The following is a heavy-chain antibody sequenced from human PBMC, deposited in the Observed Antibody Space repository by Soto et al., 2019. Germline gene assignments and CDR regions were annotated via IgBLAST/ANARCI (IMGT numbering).Heavy chain of an antibody. CDR1: GYTFTSYA. CDR2: INAGNGNT. V-gene: IGHV1-3*01. Sequence: ASVKVSCKASGYTFTSYAMHWVRQAPGQRLEWMGWINAGNGNTKYSQKSQGRVTITRDTSASTAYMELSSLRSEDTAVYYCARVARQDYYDSSGYYLTFDYWGQGTLVTVSS. CDR3: ARVARQDYYDSSGYYLTFDY. D-gene: IGHD3-22*01. J-gene: IGHJ4*02.